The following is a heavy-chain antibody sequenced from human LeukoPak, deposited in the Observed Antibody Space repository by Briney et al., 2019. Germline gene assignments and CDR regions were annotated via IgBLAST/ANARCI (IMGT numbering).Heavy chain of an antibody. CDR3: ARLGERGSYFPGYDY. J-gene: IGHJ4*02. CDR1: GYSFTSYW. V-gene: IGHV5-51*01. CDR2: IYPGDFDT. D-gene: IGHD1-26*01. Sequence: GESLKISCKGSGYSFTSYWIGWVRQMPGKGLEWMGIIYPGDFDTRYSPSFQGQVTISADKSISTAYLQWSSLKASDTAMYYCARLGERGSYFPGYDYWGQGTLVTVSS.